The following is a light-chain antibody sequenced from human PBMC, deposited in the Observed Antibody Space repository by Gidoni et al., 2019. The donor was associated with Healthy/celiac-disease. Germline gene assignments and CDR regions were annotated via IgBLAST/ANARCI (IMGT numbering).Light chain of an antibody. CDR3: CSYAGSSTWV. CDR1: SSDVGSYNL. CDR2: ECS. Sequence: QSALTQPASVSGSPGQSIPISCPGTSSDVGSYNLVSWYQQHPGKAPKPMIYECSKRPSGVSNRFPGSKSGNTASLTISGLQAEDEADYYCCSYAGSSTWVFGGGTKLTVL. J-gene: IGLJ3*02. V-gene: IGLV2-23*01.